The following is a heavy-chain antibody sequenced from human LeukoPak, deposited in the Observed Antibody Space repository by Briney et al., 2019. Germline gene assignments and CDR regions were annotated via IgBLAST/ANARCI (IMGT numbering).Heavy chain of an antibody. CDR3: ARHGPKSVKVGGSKGASDI. CDR2: IYYSGTT. V-gene: IGHV4-39*01. CDR1: GGSISSSNNY. D-gene: IGHD1-26*01. Sequence: SETLSLTCTVSGGSISSSNNYWGWIRQPPGKGLEWIGSIYYSGTTYYSPSLKSRVTISVDTSNNQFSLKLSSVTAADTAVYSFARHGPKSVKVGGSKGASDIWGQGTMVTVSS. J-gene: IGHJ3*02.